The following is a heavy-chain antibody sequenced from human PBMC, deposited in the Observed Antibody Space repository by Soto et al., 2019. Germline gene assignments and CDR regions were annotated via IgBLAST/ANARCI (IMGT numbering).Heavy chain of an antibody. CDR2: IWYDGSNK. CDR1: GFTFSSYG. D-gene: IGHD3-10*01. J-gene: IGHJ4*02. V-gene: IGHV3-33*01. Sequence: QVQLVESGGGVVQPGRSLRLSCAASGFTFSSYGMHWVRQAPGTGLEWVAVIWYDGSNKYYADSVKGRFTISRDNSKNTLYLQMNSLRAEDTAVYYCAREGRGYYFDYWGQGTLVTVSS. CDR3: AREGRGYYFDY.